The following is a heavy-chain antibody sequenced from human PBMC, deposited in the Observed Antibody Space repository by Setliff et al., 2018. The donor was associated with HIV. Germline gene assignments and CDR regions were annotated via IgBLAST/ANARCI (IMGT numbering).Heavy chain of an antibody. CDR1: GYTFTNYY. J-gene: IGHJ6*03. D-gene: IGHD4-17*01. Sequence: ASVKVSCKASGYTFTNYYIHWVRQAPGQGLEWVGWIDADNGNTNYAQKFRGRVTMTTDTSTNTAYMEVRSLTSDDTAVYYCVRVTADRTNYYYYMDVWDKGTTVTVSS. CDR2: IDADNGNT. CDR3: VRVTADRTNYYYYMDV. V-gene: IGHV1-18*04.